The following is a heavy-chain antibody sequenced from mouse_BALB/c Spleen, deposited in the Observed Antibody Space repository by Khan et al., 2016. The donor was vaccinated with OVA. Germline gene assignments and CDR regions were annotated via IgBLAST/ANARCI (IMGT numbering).Heavy chain of an antibody. V-gene: IGHV5-15*02. CDR3: SGSWARDY. Sequence: DVMLVESGGGLVQPGGSRKLSCAASGFTFSDYGMAWVRQAPGKGPEWVAFISNLAYSIYYADTLTGRFTISRDKAKNNLYMEMSSLRSEDTAMXYCSGSWARDYWGQGTSVTVSS. CDR1: GFTFSDYG. CDR2: ISNLAYSI. J-gene: IGHJ4*01.